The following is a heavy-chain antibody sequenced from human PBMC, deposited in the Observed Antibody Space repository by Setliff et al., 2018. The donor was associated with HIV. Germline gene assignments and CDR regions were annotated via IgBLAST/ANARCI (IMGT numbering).Heavy chain of an antibody. D-gene: IGHD5-12*01. V-gene: IGHV4-39*07. CDR1: GGSISSSSYY. CDR2: IYHSGST. J-gene: IGHJ4*02. Sequence: PSETLSLTCTVSGGSISSSSYYWGWIRQPPGKGLEWIGSIYHSGSTYYNPSLKSRVTISVDTSKNQFSLKLSSVTAADTAVYYCARWGSGYDSGVDYWGQGTLVTVSS. CDR3: ARWGSGYDSGVDY.